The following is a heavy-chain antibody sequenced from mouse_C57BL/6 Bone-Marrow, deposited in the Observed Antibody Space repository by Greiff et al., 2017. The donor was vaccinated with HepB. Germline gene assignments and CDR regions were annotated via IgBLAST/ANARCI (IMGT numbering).Heavy chain of an antibody. D-gene: IGHD1-1*01. Sequence: QVQLQQPGAELVMPGASVKLSCKASGYTFTSYWMHWVKQRPGQGLEWIGEIDPSDSYTNYNQKFKGKSTLTVDKSSSTAYMQLSSLTSEDSAVYYCARSDTTVVAHGYFDVWGTGTTVTVSS. V-gene: IGHV1-69*01. J-gene: IGHJ1*03. CDR3: ARSDTTVVAHGYFDV. CDR1: GYTFTSYW. CDR2: IDPSDSYT.